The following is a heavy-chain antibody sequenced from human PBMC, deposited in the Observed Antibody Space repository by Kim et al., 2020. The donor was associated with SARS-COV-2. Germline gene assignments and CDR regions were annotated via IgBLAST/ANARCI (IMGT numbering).Heavy chain of an antibody. D-gene: IGHD3-10*01. CDR3: ARANSGSYSY. CDR2: INHSGST. Sequence: SETLSLTCAVYGGSFSGYYWSWIRQPPGKGLEWIGEINHSGSTNYNPSLKSRVTISVDTSKNQFSLKLSSVTAADTAVYYCARANSGSYSYWGQGTLATV. V-gene: IGHV4-34*01. J-gene: IGHJ4*02. CDR1: GGSFSGYY.